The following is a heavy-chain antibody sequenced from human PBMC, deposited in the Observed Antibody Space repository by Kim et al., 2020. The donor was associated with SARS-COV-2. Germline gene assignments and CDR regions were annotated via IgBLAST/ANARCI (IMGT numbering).Heavy chain of an antibody. CDR2: IYADNRR. V-gene: IGHV3-66*01. CDR1: GFTVTGRH. CDR3: AMRDYGDSNFFDY. J-gene: IGHJ4*02. D-gene: IGHD4-17*01. Sequence: GGSLRLSCAGSGFTVTGRHITWVRQAPGKGLEWVSVIYADNRRFYVDSVKGRFTISRDNSKNTLDLQMNSLRVEDTAVYYCAMRDYGDSNFFDYWGQGTLVTVSS.